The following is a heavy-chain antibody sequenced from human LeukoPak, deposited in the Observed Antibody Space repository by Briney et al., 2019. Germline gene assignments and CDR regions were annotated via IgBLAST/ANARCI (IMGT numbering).Heavy chain of an antibody. CDR3: VRSWYSGYDP. Sequence: GGSLRLSCAASGFTFSSYEMNWVRQAPGKGLEWVSYISSSGSTIYYADSVKGRFTISRDNAKNSLYLQMNSLRAEDTAVYYCVRSWYSGYDPSGQGTLVTVFS. J-gene: IGHJ5*02. CDR1: GFTFSSYE. CDR2: ISSSGSTI. V-gene: IGHV3-48*03. D-gene: IGHD5-12*01.